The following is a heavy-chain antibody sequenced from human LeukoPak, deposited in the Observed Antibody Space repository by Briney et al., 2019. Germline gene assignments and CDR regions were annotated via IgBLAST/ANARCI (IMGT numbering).Heavy chain of an antibody. J-gene: IGHJ4*02. V-gene: IGHV4-39*01. CDR3: ARRGITYSSSFFAF. CDR1: GGSIGSSNYY. CDR2: IFYSGNT. D-gene: IGHD1-26*01. Sequence: SETLSLTCTVSGGSIGSSNYYWGWIRQPPGKGLEWIGHIFYSGNTYYNPSLKSRVTISVDTSKNQFSLHLSSVTAADTATYYCARRGITYSSSFFAFWGQGTLVT.